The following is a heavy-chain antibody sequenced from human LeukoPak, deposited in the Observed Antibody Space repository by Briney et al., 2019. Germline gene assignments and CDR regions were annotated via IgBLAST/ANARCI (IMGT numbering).Heavy chain of an antibody. CDR1: GFTFSSYS. CDR3: ASRGAFDI. Sequence: GGSLRLSCAASGFTFSSYSMNWVPQAPGKGLEGVSSISSSSSYIYYADSVKGRFTISRDNAKNSLYLQMNSLRAEDTAVYYCASRGAFDIWGQGTMVTVSS. J-gene: IGHJ3*02. CDR2: ISSSSSYI. V-gene: IGHV3-21*01.